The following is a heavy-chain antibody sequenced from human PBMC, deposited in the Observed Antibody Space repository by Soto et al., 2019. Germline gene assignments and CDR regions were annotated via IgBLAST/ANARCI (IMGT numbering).Heavy chain of an antibody. CDR2: IYYSGST. CDR1: GGSISSSSYY. V-gene: IGHV4-39*01. Sequence: SETLSLTCTVSGGSISSSSYYWGWIRQPPGKGLEWIGSIYYSGSTYYNPSLKSRVTISVDTSKNQFSLKLSSVTAADTAVYYCARHYPSRSGYYYYGMDVWGQGTTVTVSS. CDR3: ARHYPSRSGYYYYGMDV. J-gene: IGHJ6*02.